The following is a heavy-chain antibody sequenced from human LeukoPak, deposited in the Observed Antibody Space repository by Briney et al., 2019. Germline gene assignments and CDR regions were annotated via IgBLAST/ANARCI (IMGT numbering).Heavy chain of an antibody. V-gene: IGHV1-69*05. CDR3: ARGQGYNYAPFDY. CDR1: GGTFSGYA. J-gene: IGHJ4*02. D-gene: IGHD5-18*01. CDR2: IIPIFGTA. Sequence: SVKVSCKASGGTFSGYAISWVRQAPGQGLEWMGGIIPIFGTANNAQKFQGRVTITTDESTSTAYMELSSLRSEDTAVYYCARGQGYNYAPFDYWGQGTLVTVSS.